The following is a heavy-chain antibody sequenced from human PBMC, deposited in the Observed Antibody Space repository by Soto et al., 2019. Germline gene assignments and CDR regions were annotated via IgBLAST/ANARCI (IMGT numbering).Heavy chain of an antibody. CDR2: IYHSGST. J-gene: IGHJ6*03. CDR1: GGSISSSNW. Sequence: PSETLSLTCAVSGGSISSSNWWSWVRQPPGKGLEWIGEIYHSGSTNYNPSLKSRVTISVDTSKSQFSLKLSSVTAADTAVYYCARGPEYSSSSQYYYYYMDVWGKGTTVTVSS. V-gene: IGHV4-4*02. CDR3: ARGPEYSSSSQYYYYYMDV. D-gene: IGHD6-6*01.